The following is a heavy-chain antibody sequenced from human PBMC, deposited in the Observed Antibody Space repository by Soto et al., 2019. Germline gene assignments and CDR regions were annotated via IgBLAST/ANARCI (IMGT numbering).Heavy chain of an antibody. D-gene: IGHD6-19*01. J-gene: IGHJ6*02. Sequence: QVQLQQWGAGLLTPSETLSLACAVYGGSFSDYFWTWIRQPPGKGLEWIGEVYHTGSPHYSPSLKSRVTISVDKYKIQVSRRLSSITAADTAVYYCARQPVSVAGKDFLYHSGVDVWGPGTTVTVSS. CDR1: GGSFSDYF. CDR2: VYHTGSP. CDR3: ARQPVSVAGKDFLYHSGVDV. V-gene: IGHV4-34*01.